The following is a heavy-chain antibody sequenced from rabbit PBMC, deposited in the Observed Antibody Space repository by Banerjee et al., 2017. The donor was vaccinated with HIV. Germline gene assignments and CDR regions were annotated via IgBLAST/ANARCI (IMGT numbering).Heavy chain of an antibody. V-gene: IGHV1S7*01. J-gene: IGHJ3*01. CDR3: VRGSISGTDYNL. CDR1: GFDFSTYG. D-gene: IGHD1-1*01. CDR2: ITYGGSA. Sequence: QLVESGGGLVQPGGSLKLSCKASGFDFSTYGVNWVRQAPGKGLEWIGYITYGGSAYPAGGVKARFPLPRHNAQNTLYLQLNSLTAADTATYFCVRGSISGTDYNLWGQGTLVTV.